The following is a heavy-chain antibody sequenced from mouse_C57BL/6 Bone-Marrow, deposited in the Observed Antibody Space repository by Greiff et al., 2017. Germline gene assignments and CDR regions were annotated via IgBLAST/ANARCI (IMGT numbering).Heavy chain of an antibody. CDR1: GYSITSGYY. CDR3: ARLRHYWYFDV. Sequence: VQLKQSGPGLVKPSQSLSLTCSVTGYSITSGYYWNWIRQFPGNKLEWMGYISYDGSNNYNPSLKNRISITRDTSKNQFFLKLNSVTTEDTATYYGARLRHYWYFDVWGTGTTVTVSS. CDR2: ISYDGSN. V-gene: IGHV3-6*01. J-gene: IGHJ1*03.